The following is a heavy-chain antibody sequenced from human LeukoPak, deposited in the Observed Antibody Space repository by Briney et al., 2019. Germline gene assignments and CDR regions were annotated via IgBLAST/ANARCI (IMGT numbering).Heavy chain of an antibody. D-gene: IGHD2-15*01. V-gene: IGHV3-23*01. CDR2: ISGSGGST. CDR1: GFTFSSYA. Sequence: GGSLRLSCAASGFTFSSYAMSWVRQSPGMGLEWVSAISGSGGSTYYADSVQGRFTISRDNSKSTLCLQMNSLRAEDTAVYYCAKQLGYCSDGSCYFPYWGQGTLVTVSS. CDR3: AKQLGYCSDGSCYFPY. J-gene: IGHJ4*02.